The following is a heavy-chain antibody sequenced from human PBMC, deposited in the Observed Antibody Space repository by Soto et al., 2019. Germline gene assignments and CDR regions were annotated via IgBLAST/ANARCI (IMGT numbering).Heavy chain of an antibody. CDR2: IYYSGST. J-gene: IGHJ6*02. CDR1: GGSISSVGYF. CDR3: AREGAAPYYYYGMDV. V-gene: IGHV4-31*03. Sequence: QVQLQESGPGLVKPSQTLSLTCTVSGGSISSVGYFWSWIRQHPGKGLEWFGFIYYSGSTYYNPSLKSRVTISVDTSKNQFSLKLSSVTAADTAVYYCAREGAAPYYYYGMDVWGQGTTVTVSS. D-gene: IGHD6-6*01.